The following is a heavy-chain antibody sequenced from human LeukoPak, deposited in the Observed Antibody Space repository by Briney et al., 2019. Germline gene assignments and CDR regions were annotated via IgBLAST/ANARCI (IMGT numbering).Heavy chain of an antibody. J-gene: IGHJ3*02. CDR2: INPNSGGT. V-gene: IGHV1-2*06. D-gene: IGHD1-26*01. Sequence: GASVKVSCKASGYTFTGYYMHWVRQAPGQGLEWMGRINPNSGGTNYAQKFQGRVTMTRDTSISTAYRELSRLRSDDTAVYYCARVARSSGSYGAAFDIWGQGTMVTVSS. CDR3: ARVARSSGSYGAAFDI. CDR1: GYTFTGYY.